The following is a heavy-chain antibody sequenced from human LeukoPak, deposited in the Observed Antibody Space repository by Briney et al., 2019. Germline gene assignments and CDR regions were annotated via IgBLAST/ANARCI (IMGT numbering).Heavy chain of an antibody. CDR1: GFTVSSNY. J-gene: IGHJ4*02. CDR3: ARESFEY. V-gene: IGHV3-7*01. Sequence: GGSLRLSCAASGFTVSSNYMSWVRQAPGKGLEWVANIKPDGSGKYYADSVKGRFTISRDNVKDSLYLQMNSLRGDDTAVYYCARESFEYWGQGVLVTVSS. CDR2: IKPDGSGK.